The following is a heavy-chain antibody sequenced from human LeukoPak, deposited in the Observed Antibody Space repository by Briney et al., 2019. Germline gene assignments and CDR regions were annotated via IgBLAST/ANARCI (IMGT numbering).Heavy chain of an antibody. D-gene: IGHD3-10*01. CDR2: ISGSGGST. Sequence: PGGSLRLSCAASGFTFSSYAMNWVRQAPGKGLEWVSFISGSGGSTYYAASVKGRFTISRDNSKNTLYLQMNSLRAEDTAVYYCAKDHRLVRGVTCFDFWGQGTLVTVSS. J-gene: IGHJ4*02. CDR1: GFTFSSYA. V-gene: IGHV3-23*01. CDR3: AKDHRLVRGVTCFDF.